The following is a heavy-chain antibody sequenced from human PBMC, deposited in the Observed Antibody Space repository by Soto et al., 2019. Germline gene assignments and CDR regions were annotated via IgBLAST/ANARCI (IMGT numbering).Heavy chain of an antibody. V-gene: IGHV4-59*01. D-gene: IGHD3-10*01. J-gene: IGHJ5*02. Sequence: GTMALTCTVARGCISSYYWSWIRQPPGKGLAWIGYIYYGGSTNYNPSLKSRVTISVDTSKNQFSLKLSSVTAAETAVYYCARDMRRYYGSGSYYNPYNWFDPWGQGTLVTVSS. CDR2: IYYGGST. CDR1: RGCISSYY. CDR3: ARDMRRYYGSGSYYNPYNWFDP.